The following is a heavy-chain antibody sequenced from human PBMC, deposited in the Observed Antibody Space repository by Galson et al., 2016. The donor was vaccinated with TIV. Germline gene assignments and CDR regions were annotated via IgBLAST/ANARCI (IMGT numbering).Heavy chain of an antibody. D-gene: IGHD2-8*02. Sequence: TLSLTCSVSGGSIAGGIYLWGWIRQPAGKGLEWVGHVHNSGSTNYNPSLKSRVTVSVDTSKNQFSLRLSSVTAADTALYYCARCPISTILVVTNAFDIWGQGTMITVSS. J-gene: IGHJ3*02. CDR2: VHNSGST. CDR3: ARCPISTILVVTNAFDI. V-gene: IGHV4-61*09. CDR1: GGSIAGGIYL.